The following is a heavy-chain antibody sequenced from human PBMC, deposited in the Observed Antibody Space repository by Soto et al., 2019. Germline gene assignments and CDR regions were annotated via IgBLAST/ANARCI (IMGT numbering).Heavy chain of an antibody. V-gene: IGHV2-70*11. D-gene: IGHD6-13*01. CDR1: GFSLSTSGMC. J-gene: IGHJ4*02. CDR2: IDWDDDK. CDR3: ARILYRSSCFDPIDY. Sequence: SGPTLVNPTQTLTLTCTFSGFSLSTSGMCVSWIRQPPGKALEWLARIDWDDDKYYSTSLKTRLTISKDTSKNQVVLTMTNMDPADTATYYCARILYRSSCFDPIDYWGQGTLVTVSS.